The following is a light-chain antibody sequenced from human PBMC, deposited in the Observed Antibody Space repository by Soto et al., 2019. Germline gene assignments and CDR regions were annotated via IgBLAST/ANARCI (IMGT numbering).Light chain of an antibody. J-gene: IGKJ1*01. CDR2: KAS. Sequence: DIQLTQSPSTLSASIVDGFTITCRASQTISDWLAWYQQKPGKAPKLLIYKASSLESGVPSRFSGSGSGTEFTLTISSLQPDDFATYYCQQYNSYRTFGQGTKVDIK. CDR3: QQYNSYRT. CDR1: QTISDW. V-gene: IGKV1-5*03.